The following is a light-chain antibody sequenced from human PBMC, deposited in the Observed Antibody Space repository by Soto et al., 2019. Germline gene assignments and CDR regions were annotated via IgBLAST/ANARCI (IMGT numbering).Light chain of an antibody. J-gene: IGLJ1*01. CDR3: SSYTSSSTL. V-gene: IGLV2-14*01. CDR1: SSDVGGYNY. Sequence: ARTQPASVSGSPGQSITISCTGTSSDVGGYNYVSWYQQHPGKAPKLMIYAVTDRPSGVSSRFSGSKSGNTASLTISGLQAEQEADYYCSSYTSSSTLFGTGTKVTVL. CDR2: AVT.